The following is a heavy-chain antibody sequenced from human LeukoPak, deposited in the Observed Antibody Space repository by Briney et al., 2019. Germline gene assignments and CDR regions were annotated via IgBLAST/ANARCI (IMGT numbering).Heavy chain of an antibody. D-gene: IGHD6-13*01. CDR1: GFTFSSYW. CDR2: IKQDGSEK. J-gene: IGHJ4*02. CDR3: VRDRRIAAAGTDDADY. Sequence: GGSLRLSCAASGFTFSSYWMSWVRQAPGKGLEWVANIKQDGSEKYYVDSVKGRFTISRDNAKNSLYLQMNSLRAEDTAVYYCVRDRRIAAAGTDDADYWGQGTLVTVSS. V-gene: IGHV3-7*01.